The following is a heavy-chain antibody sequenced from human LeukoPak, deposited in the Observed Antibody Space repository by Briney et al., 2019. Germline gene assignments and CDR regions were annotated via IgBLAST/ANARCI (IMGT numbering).Heavy chain of an antibody. D-gene: IGHD5/OR15-5a*01. CDR3: ARHGLDWFDP. Sequence: PSETLSLTCTVSGGSISSYYRSWIRQPPGKGLEWIGYIYYSGSTNYNPSLKSRVTISVDTSKNQFSLKLSSVTAADTAVYYCARHGLDWFDPWGQGTLVTVSS. CDR1: GGSISSYY. V-gene: IGHV4-59*08. J-gene: IGHJ5*02. CDR2: IYYSGST.